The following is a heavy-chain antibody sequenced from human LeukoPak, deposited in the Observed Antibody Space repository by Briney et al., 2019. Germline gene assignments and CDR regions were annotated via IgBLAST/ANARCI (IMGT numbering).Heavy chain of an antibody. CDR3: ATPAGGYSYGRYFDY. CDR2: IIPIFGTA. J-gene: IGHJ4*02. D-gene: IGHD5-18*01. Sequence: SVKVCCKASGGTFSSYAISWVRQAPGQGLEWMGGIIPIFGTANYAQKFQGRVTITADESTSTAYMELSSQRSEDTAVYYCATPAGGYSYGRYFDYWGQGTLVTVSS. CDR1: GGTFSSYA. V-gene: IGHV1-69*13.